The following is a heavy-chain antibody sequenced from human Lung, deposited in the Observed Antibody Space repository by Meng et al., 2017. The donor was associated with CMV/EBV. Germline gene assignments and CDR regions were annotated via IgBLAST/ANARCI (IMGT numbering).Heavy chain of an antibody. V-gene: IGHV1-69*10. J-gene: IGHJ4*02. CDR2: IIPIIGMT. CDR1: GSSFGNYG. Sequence: SVXVSXXASGSSFGNYGISWVRQAPGQGLEWMGVIIPIIGMTKYAQRFQGRVTITADTSTSTAYMELSSLRSEDTAMYYCARERDSSSWFDGYWGQGTLVTVSS. CDR3: ARERDSSSWFDGY. D-gene: IGHD6-13*01.